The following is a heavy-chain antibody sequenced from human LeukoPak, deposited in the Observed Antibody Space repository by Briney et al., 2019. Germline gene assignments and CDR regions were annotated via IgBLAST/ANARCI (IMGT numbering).Heavy chain of an antibody. V-gene: IGHV3-74*01. D-gene: IGHD1-14*01. J-gene: IGHJ4*02. CDR1: GFTLSNHW. CDR3: VRSISGSWGRFDF. CDR2: IKHDGGTT. Sequence: GGSLRLSCAASGFTLSNHWMQWVRQLPGEGLVWVSRIKHDGGTTNYADSVKGRFTISRDNAKNTVYLQMRGLRVEDTAIYYCVRSISGSWGRFDFWGQGVLVTVSS.